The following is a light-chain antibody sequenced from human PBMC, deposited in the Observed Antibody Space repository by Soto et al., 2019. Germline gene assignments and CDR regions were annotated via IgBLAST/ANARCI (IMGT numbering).Light chain of an antibody. Sequence: QLVLTQPPSASGTPGQRVTISCSGSSSNIGSNTVNWYQQLPGTAPKLLIYSNNQRPSGVPDRFSGSKSGTSASLAISGLQSEDEAEYYCAAWDDSLNGGVFGTGTKVTVL. CDR3: AAWDDSLNGGV. J-gene: IGLJ1*01. V-gene: IGLV1-44*01. CDR1: SSNIGSNT. CDR2: SNN.